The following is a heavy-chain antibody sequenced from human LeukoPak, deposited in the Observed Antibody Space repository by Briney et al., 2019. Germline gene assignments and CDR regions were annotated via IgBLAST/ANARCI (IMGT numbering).Heavy chain of an antibody. CDR1: GGSISSGGYY. D-gene: IGHD2-21*01. CDR3: AREGPNSAWLEP. Sequence: PSETLSLTCTVSGGSISSGGYYWSWIRQPPGKGLDCIGYIHYSGSTFYNPSLKSPVTMSVDTSKNQFSLKLSSVTAADTAVYYCAREGPNSAWLEPWGQGTLVTVSS. J-gene: IGHJ5*02. CDR2: IHYSGST. V-gene: IGHV4-30-4*08.